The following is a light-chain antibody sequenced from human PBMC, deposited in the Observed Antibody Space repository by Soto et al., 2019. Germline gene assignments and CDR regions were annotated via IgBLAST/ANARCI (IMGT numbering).Light chain of an antibody. J-gene: IGKJ1*01. CDR2: GAS. V-gene: IGKV3-20*01. CDR3: QQYNSYSWT. CDR1: QSVSNNY. Sequence: IVLTQSPGTLSLSPWERATLSCRASQSVSNNYLAWYQQKPGQAPRLLIYGASNRATGIPDRFSGSGSGTDFTLTISSLQPDDFATYYCQQYNSYSWTFGQGTKVDIK.